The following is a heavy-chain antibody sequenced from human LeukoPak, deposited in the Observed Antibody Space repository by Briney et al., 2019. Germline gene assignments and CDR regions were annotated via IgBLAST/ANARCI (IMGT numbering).Heavy chain of an antibody. CDR2: INPNSGGT. J-gene: IGHJ4*02. V-gene: IGHV1-2*02. D-gene: IGHD3-22*01. CDR1: GYTFTGYY. CDR3: ARDERYDSSGYPFDY. Sequence: GASVKVSCKTSGYTFTGYYIHWVRQAPGQGFEWMGWINPNSGGTNYAQKFQGRVTMTRDTSISTAYMELSRLRSDDTAVYYCARDERYDSSGYPFDYWGQGTLVTVSS.